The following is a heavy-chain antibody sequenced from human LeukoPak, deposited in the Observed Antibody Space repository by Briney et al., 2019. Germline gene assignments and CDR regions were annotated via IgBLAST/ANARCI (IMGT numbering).Heavy chain of an antibody. J-gene: IGHJ4*02. D-gene: IGHD3-22*01. V-gene: IGHV3-48*04. CDR3: ARVVDSGY. CDR2: ISSSSSTI. Sequence: GGSLRLFCAASGFTFSSYSMNWVRQAPGKGLEWVSYISSSSSTIYYADSVKGRFTISRDNAKNSLYLQMNSLRAEDTAVYYCARVVDSGYWGQGTLVTVSS. CDR1: GFTFSSYS.